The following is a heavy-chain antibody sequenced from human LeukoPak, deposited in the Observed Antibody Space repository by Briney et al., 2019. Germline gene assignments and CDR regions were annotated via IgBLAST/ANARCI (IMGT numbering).Heavy chain of an antibody. CDR3: AKATQYYYDSSGYYFDY. Sequence: GGSLRLSCAASGFAFSSYAMSWVRQAPGKGLEWVSAISGSGGSTYYADSVKGRFTISRDNSKNTLYLQMNSLRAEDTAVYYCAKATQYYYDSSGYYFDYWGQGTLVNVSS. CDR1: GFAFSSYA. V-gene: IGHV3-23*01. CDR2: ISGSGGST. D-gene: IGHD3-22*01. J-gene: IGHJ4*02.